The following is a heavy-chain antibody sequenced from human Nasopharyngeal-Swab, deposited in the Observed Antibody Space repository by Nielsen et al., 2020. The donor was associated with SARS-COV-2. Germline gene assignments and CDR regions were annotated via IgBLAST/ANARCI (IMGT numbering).Heavy chain of an antibody. J-gene: IGHJ4*02. D-gene: IGHD3-10*01. CDR1: GYSFTSYW. V-gene: IGHV5-51*01. CDR2: IFPDDSDT. Sequence: KVSCKGSGYSFTSYWIGWVRQMPGKGLEWMGIIFPDDSDTRYSPSFQGQVTISVDESISTAYLQWSSLKASDTAMYYCARTEYGSGTNFDYWGQGTLVTVSS. CDR3: ARTEYGSGTNFDY.